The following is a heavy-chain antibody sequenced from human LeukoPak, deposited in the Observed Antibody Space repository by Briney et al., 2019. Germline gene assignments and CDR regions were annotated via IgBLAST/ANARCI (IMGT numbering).Heavy chain of an antibody. Sequence: SETLSLTCTVSGGSISSSSYYWGWIRQPPGKGLEWIGSIYYSGSTYYNPSLKSRVTISVDTSKNQFSLKLSSVTAADTAVYYCARQLHIVVVVAAWFDPWGRGTLVTVSS. CDR2: IYYSGST. CDR3: ARQLHIVVVVAAWFDP. CDR1: GGSISSSSYY. V-gene: IGHV4-39*01. D-gene: IGHD2-15*01. J-gene: IGHJ5*02.